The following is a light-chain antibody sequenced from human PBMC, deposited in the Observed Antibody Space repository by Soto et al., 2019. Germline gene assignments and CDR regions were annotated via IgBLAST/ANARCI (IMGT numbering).Light chain of an antibody. CDR3: QQYGSSSWT. V-gene: IGKV3-20*01. Sequence: EIVLTQSPGTLSLSPGERATLSCRASQSVSNRYLAWYQQKPGQAPRLLIYGASSRATGIQDRFSGSGSGTDFTLTIRRLEPEDFAVYYCQQYGSSSWTFGQGTKVDIK. J-gene: IGKJ1*01. CDR1: QSVSNRY. CDR2: GAS.